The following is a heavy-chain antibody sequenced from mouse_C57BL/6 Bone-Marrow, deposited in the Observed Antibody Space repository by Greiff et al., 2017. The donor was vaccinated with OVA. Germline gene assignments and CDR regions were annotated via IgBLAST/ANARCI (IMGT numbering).Heavy chain of an antibody. Sequence: DVKLVESGGGLVQSGRSLRLSCATSGFTFSDFYMEWVRQAPGKGLEWIAASRNKANDYTTEYSASVKGRFIVSRDTSQSILYLQMNALRAEDTAIYYCARDAHSNYWYFDVWGTGTTVTVSS. J-gene: IGHJ1*03. V-gene: IGHV7-1*01. CDR2: SRNKANDYTT. CDR3: ARDAHSNYWYFDV. D-gene: IGHD2-5*01. CDR1: GFTFSDFY.